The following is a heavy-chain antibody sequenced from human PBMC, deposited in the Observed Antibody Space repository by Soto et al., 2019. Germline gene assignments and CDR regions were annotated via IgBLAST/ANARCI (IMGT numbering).Heavy chain of an antibody. V-gene: IGHV4-30-4*01. CDR3: ARATYDILTGGWFDP. D-gene: IGHD3-9*01. Sequence: QVQLQESGPGLVKPSQTLSLTCTVSGGSISSGDYYWSWIRQPPGKGLEWIGYIYYSGSTYYNPSLKSRVTISVDTSKNQCSLKLSSVTAADTAVYYCARATYDILTGGWFDPWGQGTLVTVSS. CDR1: GGSISSGDYY. J-gene: IGHJ5*02. CDR2: IYYSGST.